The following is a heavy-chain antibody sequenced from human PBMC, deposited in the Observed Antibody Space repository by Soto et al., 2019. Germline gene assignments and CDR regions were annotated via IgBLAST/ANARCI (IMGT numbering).Heavy chain of an antibody. CDR2: ISAYNGNT. V-gene: IGHV1-18*01. D-gene: IGHD4-4*01. Sequence: GASVKVSCKASGYTFTSYGISWVRQAPGQGLEWMGWISAYNGNTNYAQKLQGRVTMTTDTSTSTAYMELRSLRSDDTAVYYCARERVGGPTVTTQNFDYWGHGTLVTVSS. CDR1: GYTFTSYG. J-gene: IGHJ4*01. CDR3: ARERVGGPTVTTQNFDY.